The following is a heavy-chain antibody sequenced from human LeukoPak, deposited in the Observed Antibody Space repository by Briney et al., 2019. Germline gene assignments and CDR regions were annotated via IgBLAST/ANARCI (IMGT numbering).Heavy chain of an antibody. CDR3: ARVHVNSGYYFGDAFDI. D-gene: IGHD3-22*01. V-gene: IGHV4-38-2*02. J-gene: IGHJ3*02. CDR1: GYSITRGSY. Sequence: PSETLSLTCTVSGYSITRGSYWGWIRQPPGKGLEWIANIYHSGSTYYNPSLKSRVTISVDTSKNQFSLKLSSVTAADTAIYYCARVHVNSGYYFGDAFDIWGQGTMVTVSS. CDR2: IYHSGST.